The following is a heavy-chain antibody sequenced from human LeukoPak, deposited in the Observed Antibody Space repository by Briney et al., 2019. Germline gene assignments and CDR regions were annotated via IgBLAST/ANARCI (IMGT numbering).Heavy chain of an antibody. D-gene: IGHD6-6*01. V-gene: IGHV1-3*01. CDR3: ARVRRPYSSSSCFDY. CDR1: GYTFTSYA. CDR2: INAGNGNT. Sequence: ASVKVSCKASGYTFTSYAMHWVRQAPGQRLEWMEWINAGNGNTKYSQKFQGRVTITRDTSASTAYMELSSLRSEDTAVYYCARVRRPYSSSSCFDYWGQGTLVTVSS. J-gene: IGHJ4*02.